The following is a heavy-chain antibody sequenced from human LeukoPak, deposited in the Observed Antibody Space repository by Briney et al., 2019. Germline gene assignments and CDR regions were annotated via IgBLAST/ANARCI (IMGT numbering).Heavy chain of an antibody. CDR1: GFTFSSYG. V-gene: IGHV3-15*01. D-gene: IGHD3-22*01. CDR3: TTASDSSGYYYDFFCY. Sequence: GGSLRLSCAASGFTFSSYGMSWVRQAPGKGLEWVGRIKSKTDGGTTDYAAPVKGRFTISRDDSKNTLYLQMNSLKTEDTAVYYCTTASDSSGYYYDFFCYWGQGTLVTVSS. CDR2: IKSKTDGGTT. J-gene: IGHJ4*02.